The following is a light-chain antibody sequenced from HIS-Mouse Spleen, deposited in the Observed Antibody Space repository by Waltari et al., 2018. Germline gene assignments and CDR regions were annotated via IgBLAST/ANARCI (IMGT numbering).Light chain of an antibody. J-gene: IGLJ2*01. CDR1: NLGSKS. V-gene: IGLV3-21*03. CDR2: DDS. Sequence: SYVLTQPPSVSVAPGKTARITRGGNNLGSKSVHWYQQKPGQAPVLVDYDDSDRPSGIPERFSGSNAGNTATLTISRVEAGDEADYYCQVWDSSSDHVVFGGGTKLTVL. CDR3: QVWDSSSDHVV.